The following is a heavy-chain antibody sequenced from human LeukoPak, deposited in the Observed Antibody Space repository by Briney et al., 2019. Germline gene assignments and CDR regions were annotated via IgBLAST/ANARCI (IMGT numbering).Heavy chain of an antibody. CDR2: INHSGST. CDR1: GGSFSGYY. Sequence: SETLSLTCAVYGGSFSGYYWSWIRQSPGKGLEWIGEINHSGSTNYNPSLKSRVTISVDTSKNQFSLKLSSVTAADTAVYYCARGGPRLLGRRCWFDPWGQGTLVTVSS. J-gene: IGHJ5*02. D-gene: IGHD3-3*01. V-gene: IGHV4-34*01. CDR3: ARGGPRLLGRRCWFDP.